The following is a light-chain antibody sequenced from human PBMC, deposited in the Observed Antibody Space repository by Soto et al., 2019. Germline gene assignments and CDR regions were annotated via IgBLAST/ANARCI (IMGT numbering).Light chain of an antibody. Sequence: IVLTQSPATLSLSTGERASLSCRASQSVSRYLAWYQHKVGQAPRLPTYDASSRPTGIPARFSGSGSGKDVTLTISSLEPEDLPVYYCHQRSNRPWTSGQGTKV. CDR1: QSVSRY. V-gene: IGKV3-11*01. CDR3: HQRSNRPWT. J-gene: IGKJ1*01. CDR2: DAS.